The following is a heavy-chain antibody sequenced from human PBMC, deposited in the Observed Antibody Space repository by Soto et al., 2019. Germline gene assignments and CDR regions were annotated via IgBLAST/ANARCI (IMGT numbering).Heavy chain of an antibody. CDR1: GFTFSSYV. Sequence: EVQLLESGGGLVQPGGSLRLSCAASGFTFSSYVMSWVRQAPGKGLEWVSAISGSGGSTYYADSVKGRFTISRDNSKNTLYLQMNSLRAEDTAVYYCAIYYGSGSYYKTWGQGTLVTVSS. CDR2: ISGSGGST. D-gene: IGHD3-10*01. J-gene: IGHJ5*02. CDR3: AIYYGSGSYYKT. V-gene: IGHV3-23*01.